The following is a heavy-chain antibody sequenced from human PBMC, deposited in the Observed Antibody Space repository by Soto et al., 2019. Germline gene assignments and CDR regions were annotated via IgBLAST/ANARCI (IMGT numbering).Heavy chain of an antibody. V-gene: IGHV3-64D*06. D-gene: IGHD3-22*01. CDR1: GFTFSSYA. CDR3: VKGGRYDSSGYYRDPTEYFQH. Sequence: GGSLRVSCSASGFTFSSYAMHWVRQAPGKGLEYVSAISSNGGSTYYADSVKGRFTISRDNSKNTLYLQMSSLRAEDTAVYYCVKGGRYDSSGYYRDPTEYFQHWGQGTLVTVSS. CDR2: ISSNGGST. J-gene: IGHJ1*01.